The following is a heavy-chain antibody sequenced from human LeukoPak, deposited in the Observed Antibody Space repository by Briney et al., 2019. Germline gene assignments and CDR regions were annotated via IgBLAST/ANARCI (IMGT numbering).Heavy chain of an antibody. CDR1: GFSFSNYG. D-gene: IGHD3-10*01. V-gene: IGHV3-33*01. CDR2: IWFDGSNK. Sequence: GRSLRLSCAASGFSFSNYGMHWVRQAPGKGLEWVAVIWFDGSNKYYADSMKGRFTISRDNSKNTLYLQMNSLRAEDTAVYCCARDPGSGSYYRFDYWGQGTLVTVSS. J-gene: IGHJ4*02. CDR3: ARDPGSGSYYRFDY.